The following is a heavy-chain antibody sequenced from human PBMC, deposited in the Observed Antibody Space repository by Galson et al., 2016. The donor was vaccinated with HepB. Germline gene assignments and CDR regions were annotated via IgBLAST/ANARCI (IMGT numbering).Heavy chain of an antibody. J-gene: IGHJ3*02. CDR2: VYFSGSP. Sequence: TLSLTCTVSGGSISGDDYYWSWIRQHPGKGLEWIGYVYFSGSPYYNPSLKSRVTISVDTSKNHFSLRLSSVTAADTAVYFCARDSGDLDAFDIWGQGTMVTCSS. CDR1: GGSISGDDYY. CDR3: ARDSGDLDAFDI. V-gene: IGHV4-31*03. D-gene: IGHD1-26*01.